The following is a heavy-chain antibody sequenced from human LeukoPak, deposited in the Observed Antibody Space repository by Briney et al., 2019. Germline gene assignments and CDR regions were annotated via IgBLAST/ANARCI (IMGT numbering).Heavy chain of an antibody. CDR2: IYYSGST. Sequence: SETLSLTCTVSGGSISSYYWSWIRQPPGKGLEWIGYIYYSGSTNYNPSLKSRVTMSVDTSKNQFSLKLSSVTAADTAVYYCARTEPRLLHFDYWGQGTLVTVSS. J-gene: IGHJ4*02. V-gene: IGHV4-59*12. CDR3: ARTEPRLLHFDY. CDR1: GGSISSYY. D-gene: IGHD1-14*01.